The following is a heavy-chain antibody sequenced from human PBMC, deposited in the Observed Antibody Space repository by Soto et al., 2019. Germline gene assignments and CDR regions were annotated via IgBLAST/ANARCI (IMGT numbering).Heavy chain of an antibody. Sequence: QVQLQQWGAGLLKPSETLSLTCAVYGGSFSNYYWSWIRQPPGKGLEWIGEINHSGSTNYNPSLKSRVTFSMNTAKNQFALKVSSVTAAHTAVFYCASPTPRYCYSGSLYSHYYYGMDVWGQGTTVTGSS. CDR1: GGSFSNYY. V-gene: IGHV4-34*01. CDR3: ASPTPRYCYSGSLYSHYYYGMDV. CDR2: INHSGST. J-gene: IGHJ6*02. D-gene: IGHD1-26*01.